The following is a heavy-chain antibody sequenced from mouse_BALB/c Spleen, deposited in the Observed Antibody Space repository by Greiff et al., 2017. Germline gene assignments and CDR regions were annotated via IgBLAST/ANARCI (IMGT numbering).Heavy chain of an antibody. Sequence: ESGPGLVKPSQSLSLTCTVTGYSITSDYAWNWIRQFPGNKLEWMGYISYSGSTSYNPSLKSRISITRDTSKNQFFLQLNSVTTEDTATYYCARFRYDVGGDFDYWGQGTTLTVSS. V-gene: IGHV3-2*02. CDR1: GYSITSDYA. D-gene: IGHD2-14*01. CDR3: ARFRYDVGGDFDY. CDR2: ISYSGST. J-gene: IGHJ2*01.